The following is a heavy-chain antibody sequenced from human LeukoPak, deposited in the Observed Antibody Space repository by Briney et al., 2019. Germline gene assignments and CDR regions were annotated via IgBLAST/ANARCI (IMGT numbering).Heavy chain of an antibody. D-gene: IGHD5-12*01. J-gene: IGHJ4*02. Sequence: GGSLRLSCAASGFTFSSYAMSWVRQAPGEGLEWVSAISGSGGSTYYADSVKGRFIISRDNSKNTLYLQMNSLRAEDTAVYYCAKDRGYAFDYWGQGTLVTVSS. CDR2: ISGSGGST. CDR1: GFTFSSYA. CDR3: AKDRGYAFDY. V-gene: IGHV3-23*01.